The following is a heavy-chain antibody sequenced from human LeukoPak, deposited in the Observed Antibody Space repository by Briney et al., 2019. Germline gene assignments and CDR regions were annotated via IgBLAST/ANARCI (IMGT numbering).Heavy chain of an antibody. CDR1: GLTFSNYW. J-gene: IGHJ4*02. V-gene: IGHV3-74*01. D-gene: IGHD5-24*01. CDR2: INTDGSST. Sequence: HSGGSLTLLCAASGLTFSNYWMHWVRQAAGKGLVWVSYINTDGSSTDYADSVNGSFTISRDNAKNTLNLQINRLSDENAAVYYCASGDGDYVPPKDWGQGTLLTVSS. CDR3: ASGDGDYVPPKD.